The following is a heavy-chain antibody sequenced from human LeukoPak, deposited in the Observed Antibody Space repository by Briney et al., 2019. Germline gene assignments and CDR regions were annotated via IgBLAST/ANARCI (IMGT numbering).Heavy chain of an antibody. CDR2: IYYSGST. CDR1: GGSISSYY. Sequence: SETLSLTCTASGGSISSYYWSWIRQPPGKGLEWIGYIYYSGSTNYNPSLKSRVTISVDTSKNQFSLKLSSVTAADTAVYYCASSLPHCSGGSCYSDYYYGMDVWGQGTTVTVSS. J-gene: IGHJ6*02. CDR3: ASSLPHCSGGSCYSDYYYGMDV. D-gene: IGHD2-15*01. V-gene: IGHV4-59*01.